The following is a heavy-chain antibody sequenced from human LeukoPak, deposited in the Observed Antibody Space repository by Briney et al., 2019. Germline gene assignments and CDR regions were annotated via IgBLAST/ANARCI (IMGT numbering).Heavy chain of an antibody. CDR2: IYPRDSDT. D-gene: IGHD5-24*01. CDR1: GYDFANSW. Sequence: GESLKISCTASGYDFANSWIGWVRQMPGKGLEWMGIIYPRDSDTIYSPSFQGQVTISADKSIRTAYLQWSSLTASDTAMYYCARRERAMATRKAGFDYWGQGTQVTVSS. J-gene: IGHJ4*02. V-gene: IGHV5-51*01. CDR3: ARRERAMATRKAGFDY.